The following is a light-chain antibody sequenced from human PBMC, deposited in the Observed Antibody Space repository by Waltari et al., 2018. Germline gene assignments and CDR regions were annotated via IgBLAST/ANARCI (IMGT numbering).Light chain of an antibody. Sequence: DIQITQSPSTLSASVGDRVTITCRASQSISSWLAWYQQKPGKAPKLLIYDASSLESGVPSRFSGSGSGTEFTLTISSLQPDDFATYYCQQTFSIPRSSFGQGTKLEIK. CDR2: DAS. J-gene: IGKJ2*01. CDR1: QSISSW. V-gene: IGKV1-5*01. CDR3: QQTFSIPRSS.